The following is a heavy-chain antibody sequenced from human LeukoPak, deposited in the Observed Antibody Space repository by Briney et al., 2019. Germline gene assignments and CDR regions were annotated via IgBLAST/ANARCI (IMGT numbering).Heavy chain of an antibody. D-gene: IGHD6-19*01. CDR1: GGTFISYA. Sequence: SVKVSCKASGGTFISYAMSGVRQAPGEGGEWMGRIIPIFGTANYAQKFHGRVTITPDASTSTAYMELSSLRSEDTAVYYCARDQWGSGWLPVYWGQGTLVTVSS. CDR2: IIPIFGTA. V-gene: IGHV1-69*15. CDR3: ARDQWGSGWLPVY. J-gene: IGHJ4*02.